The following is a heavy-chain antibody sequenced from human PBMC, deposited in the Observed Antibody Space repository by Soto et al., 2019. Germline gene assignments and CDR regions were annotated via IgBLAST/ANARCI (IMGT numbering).Heavy chain of an antibody. V-gene: IGHV3-48*02. CDR3: ARDRDSSGWLYYYYGMDV. Sequence: GGSLRLSCAASGFTFSSYSMNWVRQAPGKGLEWVSYISSSSSTIYYADSVKGRFTISRDNAKNSLYLQMNSLRDEDTAVYYCARDRDSSGWLYYYYGMDVWGQGTTVTVSS. D-gene: IGHD6-19*01. J-gene: IGHJ6*02. CDR1: GFTFSSYS. CDR2: ISSSSSTI.